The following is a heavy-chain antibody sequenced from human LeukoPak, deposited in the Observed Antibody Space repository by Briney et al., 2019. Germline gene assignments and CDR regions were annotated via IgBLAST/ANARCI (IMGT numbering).Heavy chain of an antibody. V-gene: IGHV4-61*05. CDR3: ARASGYCSGGSCYLEYYYYGTDV. J-gene: IGHJ6*02. D-gene: IGHD2-15*01. CDR1: GGTISSSSYY. CDR2: IYYSGST. Sequence: KPSETLSLTCSVSGGTISSSSYYWAWFRQPPGKGLEWIGYIYYSGSTNYNPSLKSRVTISVDTSKNQFSLELSSVTAADTAVYYCARASGYCSGGSCYLEYYYYGTDVWGQGTTVTVSS.